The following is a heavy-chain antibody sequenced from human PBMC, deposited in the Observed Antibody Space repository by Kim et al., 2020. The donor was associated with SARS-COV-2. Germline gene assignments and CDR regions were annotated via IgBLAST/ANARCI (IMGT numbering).Heavy chain of an antibody. V-gene: IGHV3-21*01. Sequence: SETGRFTISKDNAKHSLYLQMNSLRAEDTAVYYCARDDYGDCRTPGAFDIWGQGTMVTVSS. J-gene: IGHJ3*02. CDR3: ARDDYGDCRTPGAFDI. D-gene: IGHD4-17*01.